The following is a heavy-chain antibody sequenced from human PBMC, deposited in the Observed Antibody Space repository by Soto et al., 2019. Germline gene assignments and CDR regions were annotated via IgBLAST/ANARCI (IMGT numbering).Heavy chain of an antibody. V-gene: IGHV3-23*01. CDR3: ANGESSGWPAFDY. J-gene: IGHJ4*02. D-gene: IGHD6-19*01. Sequence: EVQLLESGGGLVQPGGSLGLACAASGFTFSTYAMSWVRQAPGKGLEWVSTISATDGGTYYADSVTGRFTISRDNSKNTLSLQRNSLRADDTAVYDCANGESSGWPAFDYFGQVNLVTVSS. CDR1: GFTFSTYA. CDR2: ISATDGGT.